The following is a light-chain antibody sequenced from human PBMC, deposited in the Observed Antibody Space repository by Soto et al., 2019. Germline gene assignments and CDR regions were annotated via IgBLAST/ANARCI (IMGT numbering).Light chain of an antibody. CDR2: DAS. V-gene: IGKV1-33*01. J-gene: IGKJ3*01. CDR1: QDISNY. CDR3: QQYDNLPV. Sequence: DIQMTQSPSSLSASVGDRVTITCQASQDISNYLNWYQQKPGKAPKLLIYDASNLETGVPSRFSGSGSGTDFTFTISSLQPKDIATYYCQQYDNLPVFGPGTKVDIK.